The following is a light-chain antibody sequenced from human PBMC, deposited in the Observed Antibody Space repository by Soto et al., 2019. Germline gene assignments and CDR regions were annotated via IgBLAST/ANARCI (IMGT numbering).Light chain of an antibody. Sequence: QSVLTQPPSSSWTPGQRFTISCSGSSSNIGSNTVNWYQQLPGTAPKLLIYSNNQRPSGVPDRFSGSKSGTSASLAISGLQSEDEADYYCAAWDDSLNVLYVFGTGTKVTVL. V-gene: IGLV1-44*01. CDR3: AAWDDSLNVLYV. CDR1: SSNIGSNT. CDR2: SNN. J-gene: IGLJ1*01.